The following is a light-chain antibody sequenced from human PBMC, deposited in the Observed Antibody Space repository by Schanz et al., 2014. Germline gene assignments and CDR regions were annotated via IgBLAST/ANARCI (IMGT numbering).Light chain of an antibody. CDR1: QSVSSSY. V-gene: IGKV3-15*01. CDR3: QQYNNWPPYT. CDR2: GPS. Sequence: EIVLTQSPGTLSLSPGERATLSCRASQSVSSSYLAWYQQKPGQAPRLLVYGPSTRATGVPARFSGSGSGTEFTLTISSLQSEDFAVYYCQQYNNWPPYTFGQGTKLEIK. J-gene: IGKJ2*01.